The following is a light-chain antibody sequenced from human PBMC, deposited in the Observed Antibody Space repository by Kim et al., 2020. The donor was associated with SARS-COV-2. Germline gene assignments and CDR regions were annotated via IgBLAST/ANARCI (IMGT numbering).Light chain of an antibody. V-gene: IGKV1-12*01. CDR3: QQANSFPYT. Sequence: DIQMTQSPSSVSASVGDRVTMTCRASQAIGSWLAWYQQKPGKAPNLLIYDASSLQSGVPSRFSGSGSGTDFTLTISSLQPEDSATYFCQQANSFPYTFGQGTKLEI. J-gene: IGKJ2*01. CDR2: DAS. CDR1: QAIGSW.